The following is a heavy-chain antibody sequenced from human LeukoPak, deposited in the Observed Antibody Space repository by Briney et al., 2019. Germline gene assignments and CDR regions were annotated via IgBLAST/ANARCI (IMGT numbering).Heavy chain of an antibody. V-gene: IGHV3-9*01. CDR3: ARVQIPTNLDY. J-gene: IGHJ4*02. D-gene: IGHD2-8*01. CDR1: GFTFDDYA. CDR2: ISWNSGSI. Sequence: PGRSLRLSCAASGFTFDDYAMHWVRQAPGKGLEWVSGISWNSGSIGYADSVKGRFTISRDNAKNSLYLQMNSLRAEDTAVYYCARVQIPTNLDYWGQGTLVTVSS.